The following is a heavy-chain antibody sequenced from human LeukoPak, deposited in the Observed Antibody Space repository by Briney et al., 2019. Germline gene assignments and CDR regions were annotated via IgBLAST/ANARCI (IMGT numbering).Heavy chain of an antibody. J-gene: IGHJ4*02. CDR2: IKQDGSEK. D-gene: IGHD3-9*01. V-gene: IGHV3-7*01. Sequence: GGSLRLSCAASGFTFSSYWMSWVRLAPGKGLEWVANIKQDGSEKYYVDSVKGRFTISRDNAKNSLYLQMNSLRAEDTAVYYCARDADYGILTGYYGAQGPFDYWGQGTLVTVSS. CDR3: ARDADYGILTGYYGAQGPFDY. CDR1: GFTFSSYW.